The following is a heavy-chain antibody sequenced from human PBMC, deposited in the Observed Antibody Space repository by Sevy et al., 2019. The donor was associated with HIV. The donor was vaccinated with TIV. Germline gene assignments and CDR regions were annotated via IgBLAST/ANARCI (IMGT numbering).Heavy chain of an antibody. CDR2: IKAKSDGGTI. J-gene: IGHJ6*02. V-gene: IGHV3-15*01. D-gene: IGHD3-3*01. CDR3: AKEGTIFGVVIPSYGMDV. CDR1: GFTFSYAW. Sequence: GGSLRLSCAASGFTFSYAWMSWVRQAPGKGLEWVGRIKAKSDGGTIDYAAPVKGRFTISRDDSKNTLYLQMNSLRAEDTAVYYCAKEGTIFGVVIPSYGMDVWGQGTTVTVSS.